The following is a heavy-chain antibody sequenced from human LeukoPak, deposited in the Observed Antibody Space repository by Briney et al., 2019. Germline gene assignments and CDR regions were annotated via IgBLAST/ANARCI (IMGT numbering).Heavy chain of an antibody. CDR2: IYYSGST. J-gene: IGHJ4*02. V-gene: IGHV4-39*07. D-gene: IGHD3-10*01. CDR3: ARAIHEVVMVRYFDY. CDR1: GGSISSSSYY. Sequence: PSETLSLTCTVSGGSISSSSYYWGWIRQPPGKGLEWIGSIYYSGSTYYNPSLKSRVTISVDTSKNQFSLKLSSVTAADTAVYYCARAIHEVVMVRYFDYWGQGTLVTVSS.